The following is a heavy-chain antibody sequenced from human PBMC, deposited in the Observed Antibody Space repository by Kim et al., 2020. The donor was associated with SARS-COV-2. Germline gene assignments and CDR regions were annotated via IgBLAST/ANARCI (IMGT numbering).Heavy chain of an antibody. CDR2: ISAYNGNT. V-gene: IGHV1-18*01. CDR3: ARDPFGWYEDLYYYYGMDV. D-gene: IGHD6-19*01. CDR1: GYTFTSYG. J-gene: IGHJ6*02. Sequence: ASVKVSCKASGYTFTSYGISWVRQAPGQGLEWMGWISAYNGNTNYAQKLQGRVTMTTDTSTSTAYMELRSLRSDDTAVYYCARDPFGWYEDLYYYYGMDVWGQGTTVTVSS.